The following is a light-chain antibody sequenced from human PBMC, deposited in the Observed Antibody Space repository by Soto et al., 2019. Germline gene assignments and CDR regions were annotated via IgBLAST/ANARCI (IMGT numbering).Light chain of an antibody. CDR3: SSYTSSSTLV. CDR1: SSDVGGYNY. V-gene: IGLV2-14*01. CDR2: DVS. Sequence: QSVLTQPASVSGSPGQPITISCTGTSSDVGGYNYVSWYQQHPGKAPKLMIYDVSNRPSGASNRFSGSKSGNTASLTISGLQAEDEADYYCSSYTSSSTLVFGTGTKVTVL. J-gene: IGLJ1*01.